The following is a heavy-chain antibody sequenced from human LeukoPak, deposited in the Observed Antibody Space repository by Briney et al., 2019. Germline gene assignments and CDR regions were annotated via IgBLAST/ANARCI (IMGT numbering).Heavy chain of an antibody. D-gene: IGHD6-13*01. V-gene: IGHV4-39*01. Sequence: PSATLSLTCTVSGGSISSRRYFWAWLRLPPGKGLEWIGSVYYSGSAYYNPSLKSRVTISGDTSKNQFSLKLSSVTAADSGVYYCARLLAAAQTDYFDYWGPGTLVSVSS. J-gene: IGHJ4*02. CDR1: GGSISSRRYF. CDR2: VYYSGSA. CDR3: ARLLAAAQTDYFDY.